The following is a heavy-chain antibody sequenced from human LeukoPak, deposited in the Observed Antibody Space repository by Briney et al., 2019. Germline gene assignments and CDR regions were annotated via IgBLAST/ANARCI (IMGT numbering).Heavy chain of an antibody. CDR2: IYYSGST. V-gene: IGHV4-59*01. J-gene: IGHJ4*02. CDR3: ARGDSSGSIDY. Sequence: PSETLSLTCTVSGGSISSYYWSWVRQPPGKGLEWIGYIYYSGSTNYNPSLKSRVTISVDTSKNQFSLKLSSVTAADTAVYYCARGDSSGSIDYWGQGTLVTVSS. D-gene: IGHD6-19*01. CDR1: GGSISSYY.